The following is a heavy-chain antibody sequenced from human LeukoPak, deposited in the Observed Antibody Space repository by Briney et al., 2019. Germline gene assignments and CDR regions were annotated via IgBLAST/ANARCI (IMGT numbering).Heavy chain of an antibody. J-gene: IGHJ4*02. CDR3: ANGLRGYSYGRFDY. D-gene: IGHD5-18*01. V-gene: IGHV3-30*02. CDR1: GFTFSSYG. Sequence: GGSLRLSCAASGFTFSSYGMHWVRQASGKGREWGAFIRYDGSNKYYADSVKSRFTISRDNSKNTLYLQLNSLRAEDTAVYYCANGLRGYSYGRFDYWGQGTLVTVST. CDR2: IRYDGSNK.